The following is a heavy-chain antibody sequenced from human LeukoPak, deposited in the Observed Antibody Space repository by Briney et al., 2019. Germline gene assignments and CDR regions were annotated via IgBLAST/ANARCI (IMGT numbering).Heavy chain of an antibody. V-gene: IGHV4-34*01. CDR1: GGSFSGYY. Sequence: PSETLSLTCAVYGGSFSGYYWSWIRQPPGKGLEWIGEINHSGSTNYNPSLKSRVTISVDTSKNQFSLKLSSVTAADTAVYYCARGPRGSRSSHFDYWGQGTLVTVSS. J-gene: IGHJ4*02. CDR2: INHSGST. D-gene: IGHD6-6*01. CDR3: ARGPRGSRSSHFDY.